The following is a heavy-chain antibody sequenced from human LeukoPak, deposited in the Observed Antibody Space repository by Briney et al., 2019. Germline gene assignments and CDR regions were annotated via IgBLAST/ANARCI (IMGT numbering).Heavy chain of an antibody. CDR2: ISGSGGST. CDR3: AKDPYYYDSSGYPS. CDR1: GFTFSSYS. D-gene: IGHD3-22*01. J-gene: IGHJ4*02. Sequence: GGSVRLSCVASGFTFSSYSMSWVRQAPGKGLEWVSAISGSGGSTYYADSVKGRFTISRDNSKNTLYLQMNSLRAEDTAVYYCAKDPYYYDSSGYPSGGQGTPVTVSS. V-gene: IGHV3-23*01.